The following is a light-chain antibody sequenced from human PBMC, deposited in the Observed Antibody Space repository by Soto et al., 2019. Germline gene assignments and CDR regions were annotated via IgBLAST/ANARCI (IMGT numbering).Light chain of an antibody. CDR1: SSDVGSYNL. CDR3: CSYAGNRVI. Sequence: QSALTQPASVSGSPGQSITISCTGTSSDVGSYNLVSWYQQHPGKAPKLMIYEGSKRPSGVPDRFSGSKSADTASLTISGLQSEDEADYYCCSYAGNRVIFGGGTKLTVL. J-gene: IGLJ2*01. V-gene: IGLV2-23*01. CDR2: EGS.